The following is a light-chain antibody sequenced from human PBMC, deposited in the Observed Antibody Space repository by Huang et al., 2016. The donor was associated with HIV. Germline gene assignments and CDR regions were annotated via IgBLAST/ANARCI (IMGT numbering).Light chain of an antibody. Sequence: EIVMTQSPATLSVSPVEIATLSCRTSQSVSNNLAWYQQKPGQAPRLLIYGASTRAAGIPAMFRGSGSGTEFTLTISSPQSEDFALYYCQQYNDWPITFGPGTRVDIK. CDR1: QSVSNN. CDR3: QQYNDWPIT. V-gene: IGKV3D-15*01. CDR2: GAS. J-gene: IGKJ3*01.